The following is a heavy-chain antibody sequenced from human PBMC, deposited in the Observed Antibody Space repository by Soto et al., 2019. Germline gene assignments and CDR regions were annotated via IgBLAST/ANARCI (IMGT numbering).Heavy chain of an antibody. CDR3: ARSGHSSSWYWDYYGMDV. Sequence: QVQLVQSGAEVKKPGSSVKVSCKASGGTFSSYAISWVRQAPGQGLEWMGGIIPIFGTANYAQKFQGRVTITADETTSTAYMELSSLRSEDTAVYYCARSGHSSSWYWDYYGMDVWGQGTTVTVSS. V-gene: IGHV1-69*01. J-gene: IGHJ6*02. CDR1: GGTFSSYA. D-gene: IGHD6-13*01. CDR2: IIPIFGTA.